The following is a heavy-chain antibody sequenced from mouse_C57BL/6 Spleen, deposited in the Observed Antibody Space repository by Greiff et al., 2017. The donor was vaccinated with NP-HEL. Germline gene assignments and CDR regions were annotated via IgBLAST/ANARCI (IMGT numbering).Heavy chain of an antibody. CDR2: IYPGDGDT. D-gene: IGHD1-1*01. J-gene: IGHJ4*01. CDR1: GYAFSSSW. CDR3: AREGPYDGSDYAMDY. Sequence: QVQLQQSGPELVKPGASVKISCKASGYAFSSSWMNWVKQRPGKGLEWIGRIYPGDGDTNYNGKFKGKATLTADKSSSTAYMQLSSLTSEDSAVYFCAREGPYDGSDYAMDYWGQGTSVTVSA. V-gene: IGHV1-82*01.